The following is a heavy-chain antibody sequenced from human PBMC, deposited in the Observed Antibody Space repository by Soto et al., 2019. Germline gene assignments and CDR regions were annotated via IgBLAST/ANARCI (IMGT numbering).Heavy chain of an antibody. V-gene: IGHV4-59*01. D-gene: IGHD3-9*01. CDR3: ARDFDAANAFDI. CDR2: ISYSGNS. J-gene: IGHJ3*02. Sequence: SETLSLTCTVSGGSISGYYWSWIRQPPGKGLEWIGYISYSGNSNYNPSLKSRVAMSLDMSKGQFSLWLTSVTAADTAVYYCARDFDAANAFDIWGQGTLVTVSS. CDR1: GGSISGYY.